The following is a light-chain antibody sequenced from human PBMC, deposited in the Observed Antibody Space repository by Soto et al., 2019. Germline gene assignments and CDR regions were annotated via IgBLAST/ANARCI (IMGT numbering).Light chain of an antibody. J-gene: IGLJ1*01. CDR2: GVT. CDR3: LSQGGGDSHV. Sequence: QSVLTQPASVSGSPGQSITISCTGTSSDVGGYNHVSWYQQYPGKAPELMIYGVTNRPSGVSNRFSGSKTGNTASLTISGLQAEEEAYSYCLSQGGGDSHVFGTGTKVTVL. CDR1: SSDVGGYNH. V-gene: IGLV2-14*01.